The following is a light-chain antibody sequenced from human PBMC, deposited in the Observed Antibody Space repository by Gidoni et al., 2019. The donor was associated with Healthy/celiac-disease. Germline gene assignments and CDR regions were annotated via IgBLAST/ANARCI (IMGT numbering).Light chain of an antibody. V-gene: IGKV1-39*01. CDR1: QSISSY. Sequence: DIQMTQSPSSLSASVGDRVTITCRASQSISSYLNWYQQKPGKAPKLLIYAASSLQSGVPSRFSGSGSGTDFTLTISSLQPEDSATYYCQQSYSTRWTFGQGTKVEIK. CDR3: QQSYSTRWT. J-gene: IGKJ1*01. CDR2: AAS.